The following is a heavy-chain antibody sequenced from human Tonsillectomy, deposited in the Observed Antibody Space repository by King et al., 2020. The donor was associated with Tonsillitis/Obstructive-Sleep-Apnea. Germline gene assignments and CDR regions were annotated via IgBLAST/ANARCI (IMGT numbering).Heavy chain of an antibody. CDR3: AKSDDILTGSDY. CDR2: ISGSGSNT. Sequence: VQLVESGGGLVQPGGCLRLSCAASGFTFSSYAMNWVRQAPGKGLDWVSSISGSGSNTNYADSVKGRFTISRDNSKNTLYLQMNSLRAEDPAVYYCAKSDDILTGSDYWGQGTLVAVSS. J-gene: IGHJ4*02. D-gene: IGHD3-9*01. CDR1: GFTFSSYA. V-gene: IGHV3-23*04.